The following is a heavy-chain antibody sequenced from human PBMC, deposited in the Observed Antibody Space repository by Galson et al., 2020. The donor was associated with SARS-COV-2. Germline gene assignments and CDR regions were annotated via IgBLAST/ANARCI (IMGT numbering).Heavy chain of an antibody. CDR2: ISYRGST. J-gene: IGHJ6*02. CDR3: AREPLYCTGGTFYSLNSYYYGMDV. V-gene: IGHV4-61*01. Sequence: SVTLSLTRSVSGDSVSSSSYYWSWIRQPPGKALEWIGDISYRGSTNYNPSLKSRVTMSVDTSKNLFSLKLTSVTAADTAVYYCAREPLYCTGGTFYSLNSYYYGMDVCGQGTTVTVSS. D-gene: IGHD2-15*01. CDR1: GDSVSSSSYY.